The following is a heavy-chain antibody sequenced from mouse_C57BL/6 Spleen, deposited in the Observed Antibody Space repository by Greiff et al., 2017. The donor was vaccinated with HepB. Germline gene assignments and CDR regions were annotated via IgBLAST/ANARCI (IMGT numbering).Heavy chain of an antibody. Sequence: QVQLQQPGAELVRPGTSVKLSCKASGYTFTSYWMHWVKQRPGQGLEWIGVIDPSDSYTNYNQKFKGKATLTVDTSSSTAYMQLSSLTSEDSAVYYCAHYDYDDYAMDYWGQGTSVTVSS. CDR2: IDPSDSYT. J-gene: IGHJ4*01. D-gene: IGHD2-4*01. V-gene: IGHV1-59*01. CDR3: AHYDYDDYAMDY. CDR1: GYTFTSYW.